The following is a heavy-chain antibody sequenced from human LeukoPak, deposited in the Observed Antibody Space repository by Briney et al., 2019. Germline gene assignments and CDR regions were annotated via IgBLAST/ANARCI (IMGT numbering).Heavy chain of an antibody. CDR1: GYTFSNFG. D-gene: IGHD2-15*01. Sequence: ASVKVSCKASGYTFSNFGISWVRQAPGQGLEWMGWSSGYNDDTHYAQKFQGRVTMTTDTSTNTAYMDPRSLRSDDTAMYYCAKDFYNSGGRWYDCFDIWGQGTMVTVSS. V-gene: IGHV1-18*01. CDR2: SSGYNDDT. CDR3: AKDFYNSGGRWYDCFDI. J-gene: IGHJ3*02.